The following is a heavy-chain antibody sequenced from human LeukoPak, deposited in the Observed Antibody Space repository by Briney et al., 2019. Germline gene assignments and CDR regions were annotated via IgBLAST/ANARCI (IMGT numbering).Heavy chain of an antibody. D-gene: IGHD6-13*01. Sequence: GGSLRLSCAASGFTFSNYAMAWVRQAPGRGLEWVSAISGNGGRTYSADSVQGRFTISRDNSKNTVYLQMDNLRAEDSAMYYCAKAHSISWPYAFDSWGQGTLVTVSS. J-gene: IGHJ4*02. CDR3: AKAHSISWPYAFDS. CDR1: GFTFSNYA. V-gene: IGHV3-23*01. CDR2: ISGNGGRT.